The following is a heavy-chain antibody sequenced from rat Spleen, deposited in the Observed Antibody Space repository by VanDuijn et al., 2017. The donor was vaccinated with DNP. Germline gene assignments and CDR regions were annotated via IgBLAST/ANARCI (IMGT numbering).Heavy chain of an antibody. CDR3: TTDNYYAMDG. V-gene: IGHV5-27*01. Sequence: EVQLVESGGGLVQPGRSLKLSCAASGFTFSNYGMAWVRQAPTKGLEWVASITNSGGSTYYRDSVKGRFTISRDNAKSTLYLQMDSLRSEDTATYYCTTDNYYAMDGWGQGTSVTVSS. J-gene: IGHJ4*01. CDR2: ITNSGGST. CDR1: GFTFSNYG.